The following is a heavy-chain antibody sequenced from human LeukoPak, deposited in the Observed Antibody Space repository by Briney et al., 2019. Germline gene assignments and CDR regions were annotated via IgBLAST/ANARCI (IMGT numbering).Heavy chain of an antibody. J-gene: IGHJ4*02. V-gene: IGHV4-30-2*01. Sequence: PSETLSLTCAVSGGSISRGAYSWTWIRQAPGKGLEWIGYMYESGSTYYNPSLKSRVTISVDTSKNQFSLKLSSVTAADTAVYYCGRVAYDYVWGSYRYETTQFDYWGQGTLVTVSS. CDR2: MYESGST. CDR1: GGSISRGAYS. D-gene: IGHD3-16*02. CDR3: GRVAYDYVWGSYRYETTQFDY.